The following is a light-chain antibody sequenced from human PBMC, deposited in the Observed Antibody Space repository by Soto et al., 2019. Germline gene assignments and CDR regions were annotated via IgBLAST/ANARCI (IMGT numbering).Light chain of an antibody. Sequence: QLVLTQSPSASASLGASVKLTCTRSSRHSSYAIAWHQQQPEKGPRYLMKLDSDGSHTKGDAIPDRFSGSSSGAERYLTISSLQSEDEADYYCQTWGTGIHVVFGGGTKVTVL. CDR2: LDSDGSH. J-gene: IGLJ2*01. CDR1: SRHSSYA. CDR3: QTWGTGIHVV. V-gene: IGLV4-69*01.